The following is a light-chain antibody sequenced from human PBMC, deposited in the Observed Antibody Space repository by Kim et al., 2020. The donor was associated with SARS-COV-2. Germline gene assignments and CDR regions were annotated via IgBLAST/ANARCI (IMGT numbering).Light chain of an antibody. CDR1: QGFSSW. J-gene: IGKJ4*01. CDR2: AAS. Sequence: VGDRDTSTCRASQGFSSWLAWYQQKPEKATKLLIYAASSLQSGVPSRFSGSGYGTDFTLTIRRLQPEDVATAYCQQANSVPFTFGGGTKVDIK. V-gene: IGKV1-12*02. CDR3: QQANSVPFT.